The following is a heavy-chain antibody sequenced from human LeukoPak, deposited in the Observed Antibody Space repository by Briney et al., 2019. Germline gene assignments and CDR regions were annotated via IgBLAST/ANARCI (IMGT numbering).Heavy chain of an antibody. V-gene: IGHV3-21*01. CDR2: ISSSSSYI. D-gene: IGHD6-19*01. CDR3: ARSSTTGIAKAGTMDY. CDR1: GFTFSSYS. Sequence: GGSLRLSCAASGFTFSSYSMNWVRQAPGKGLEWVSSISSSSSYIYYADSVKGRFTISRDNAKNSLYLQMNSLRAEDTAVYYCARSSTTGIAKAGTMDYWGQGTLVTVSS. J-gene: IGHJ4*02.